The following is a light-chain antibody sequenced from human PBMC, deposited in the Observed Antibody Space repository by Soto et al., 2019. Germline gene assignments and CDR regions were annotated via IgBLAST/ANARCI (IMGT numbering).Light chain of an antibody. CDR2: EVT. Sequence: QSALTQPASVSGSPGQSITISCTGTSSDVGGYNYVSWYQQHPGKAPKLMIYEVTNRPSGVSHRFSGSKSGNTASLTISGPQAEDEADYYCSSYTSSSTLVFGTGTKVTVL. V-gene: IGLV2-14*01. CDR1: SSDVGGYNY. CDR3: SSYTSSSTLV. J-gene: IGLJ1*01.